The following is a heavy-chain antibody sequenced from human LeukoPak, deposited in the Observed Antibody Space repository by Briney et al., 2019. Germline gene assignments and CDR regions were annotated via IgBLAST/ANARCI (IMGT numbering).Heavy chain of an antibody. D-gene: IGHD4-11*01. V-gene: IGHV4-4*07. Sequence: PSETLSLTCTVSGDSISSSYWNWIRQPAGKGLEWIGRLYTSVSTNYNPSLKSRVTMSVDTSRNQFSLNLSSVTASDTAVYYCARLTTRRLYDYWGQGTLVTVSS. CDR3: ARLTTRRLYDY. CDR1: GDSISSSY. CDR2: LYTSVST. J-gene: IGHJ4*02.